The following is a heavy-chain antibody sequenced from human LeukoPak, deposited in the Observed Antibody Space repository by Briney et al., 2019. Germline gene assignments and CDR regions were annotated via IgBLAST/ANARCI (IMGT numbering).Heavy chain of an antibody. CDR3: ARGFTFSSLDY. D-gene: IGHD3-16*01. CDR2: INHSGST. Sequence: SETLSLTCAVYGGSFSGYYWSWTRQPPGKGLEWIGEINHSGSTNYNPSLKSRVTISVDTSKNQFSLKLSSVTAADTAVYYCARGFTFSSLDYWGQGTLVTVSS. J-gene: IGHJ4*02. V-gene: IGHV4-34*01. CDR1: GGSFSGYY.